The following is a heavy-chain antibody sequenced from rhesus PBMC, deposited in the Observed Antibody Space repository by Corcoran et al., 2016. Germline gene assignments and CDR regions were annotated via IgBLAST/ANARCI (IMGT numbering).Heavy chain of an antibody. CDR3: AKEGTVTAHFDY. CDR1: GFTFSSYG. V-gene: IGHV3S5*01. D-gene: IGHD4-23*01. Sequence: EVQLVETGGGLVQPGGSLRLSCAASGFTFSSYGMGWVRQAPGKGLELFSGISYTGGSTYYADSVKGRFTISRDNSKNTLSLQMNSLRAEDTAVYYCAKEGTVTAHFDYWGQGVLVTVSS. J-gene: IGHJ4*01. CDR2: ISYTGGST.